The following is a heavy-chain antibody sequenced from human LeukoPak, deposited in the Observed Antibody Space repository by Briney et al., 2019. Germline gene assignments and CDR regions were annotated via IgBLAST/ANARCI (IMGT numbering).Heavy chain of an antibody. CDR1: GGSISTYY. J-gene: IGHJ5*02. CDR2: VYYSGTT. CDR3: ARHNDFTLGGWFDP. V-gene: IGHV4-59*08. Sequence: PSETLSLTCTVSGGSISTYYWSWIRQPPGKGLEWIGYVYYSGTTNYNPSLKSRVTISVDASKHQISLKLNSVTAADTAGYYCARHNDFTLGGWFDPWGQGTLVTVSS. D-gene: IGHD3-16*01.